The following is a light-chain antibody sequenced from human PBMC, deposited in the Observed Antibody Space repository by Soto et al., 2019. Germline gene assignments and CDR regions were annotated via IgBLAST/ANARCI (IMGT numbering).Light chain of an antibody. CDR3: QRYGTSTT. V-gene: IGKV3-20*01. CDR2: GAS. J-gene: IGKJ1*01. Sequence: EIVLTQSPGTLSLSPGARAPLSCRASQSVPNSYLAWSQQKPGQAPRLLIYGASSRATGIPVRFSGSGSGTDFTLTISRLEPEDFAVYYCQRYGTSTTFGQGTKVDIK. CDR1: QSVPNSY.